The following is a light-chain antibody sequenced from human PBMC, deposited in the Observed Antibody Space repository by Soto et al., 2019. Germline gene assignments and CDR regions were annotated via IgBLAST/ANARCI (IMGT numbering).Light chain of an antibody. CDR2: LNSDGSH. CDR3: QTWGTGIV. J-gene: IGLJ2*01. CDR1: SGHSSYA. V-gene: IGLV4-69*01. Sequence: QAVVTKSPSASASLGASVKLTCTLSSGHSSYAIAWHQQQPEKGPRYLMKLNSDGSHSKGDGIPDRFSGSSSGAERYLTISSLQSEDEADYYCQTWGTGIVFGGGTQLTVL.